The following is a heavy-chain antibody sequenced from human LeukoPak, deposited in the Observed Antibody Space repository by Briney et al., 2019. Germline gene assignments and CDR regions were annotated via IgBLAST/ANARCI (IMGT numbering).Heavy chain of an antibody. J-gene: IGHJ4*02. V-gene: IGHV3-20*04. CDR3: ARETTYDSSGYYYPDY. D-gene: IGHD3-22*01. CDR2: INWNGGST. CDR1: GFTFDDYG. Sequence: RTGGSLRLSCAASGFTFDDYGMSWVRQAPGKGLEWGSGINWNGGSTGYADSVKGRFTISRDNAKNSLYLQMNSLRAEDTALYYCARETTYDSSGYYYPDYWGQGTLVTVSS.